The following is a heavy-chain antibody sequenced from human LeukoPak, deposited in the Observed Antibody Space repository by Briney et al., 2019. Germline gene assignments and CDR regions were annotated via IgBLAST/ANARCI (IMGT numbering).Heavy chain of an antibody. CDR2: ITRGSIYT. CDR3: ARDPYNGSYGDDYYYYMDV. Sequence: PGGSLRLSCAASGFTFSSYSMNWVRQTPGKGLEWVSSITRGSIYTFYADSVKGRFTISRDNAKNSLSLQMNSLRAEDTAVYYCARDPYNGSYGDDYYYYMDVWGKGTTVTISS. V-gene: IGHV3-21*01. CDR1: GFTFSSYS. J-gene: IGHJ6*03. D-gene: IGHD1-26*01.